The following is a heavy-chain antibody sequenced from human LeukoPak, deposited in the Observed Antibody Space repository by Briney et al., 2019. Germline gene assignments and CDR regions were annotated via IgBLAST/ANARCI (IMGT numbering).Heavy chain of an antibody. V-gene: IGHV3-72*01. CDR1: GFTFSDHY. CDR2: SRNKANSYTT. J-gene: IGHJ5*02. D-gene: IGHD1-26*01. CDR3: ARTRDRETEGWFDP. Sequence: GGSLRLSCAASGFTFSDHYMDWVRQAPGKGLEWVGRSRNKANSYTTEYAASVKGRFTISRDDSKNSLYLQMNSLKTEDTAVYYCARTRDRETEGWFDPWGRGTLVTVS.